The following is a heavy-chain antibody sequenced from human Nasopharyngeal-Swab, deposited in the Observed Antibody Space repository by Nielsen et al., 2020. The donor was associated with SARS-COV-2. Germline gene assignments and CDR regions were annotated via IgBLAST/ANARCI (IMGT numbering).Heavy chain of an antibody. V-gene: IGHV2-26*01. CDR2: IFSNDEK. Sequence: WIRQPPGKALEWLARIFSNDEKSYSTSLKSRLTISKDTSKSQVVLTMTNMDPVDTATYYCARIIEVNTSYYYYGMDVWGQGTTVTVSS. J-gene: IGHJ6*02. CDR3: ARIIEVNTSYYYYGMDV. D-gene: IGHD3-22*01.